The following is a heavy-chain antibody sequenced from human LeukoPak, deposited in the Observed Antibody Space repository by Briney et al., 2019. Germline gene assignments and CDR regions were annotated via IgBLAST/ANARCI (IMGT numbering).Heavy chain of an antibody. CDR1: GGSISSGGYS. D-gene: IGHD3-22*01. CDR3: ARALGENDSSGYYYFDY. CDR2: IYHSGST. V-gene: IGHV4-30-2*01. J-gene: IGHJ4*02. Sequence: SETLSLTCAVPGGSISSGGYSWSWIRQPPGKGLEWIGYIYHSGSTYYNPSLKSRVTISVDRSKNQFSLKLSSVTAADTAVYYCARALGENDSSGYYYFDYWGQGTLVTVSS.